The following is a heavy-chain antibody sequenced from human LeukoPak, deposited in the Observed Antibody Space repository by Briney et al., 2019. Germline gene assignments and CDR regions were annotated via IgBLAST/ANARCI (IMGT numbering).Heavy chain of an antibody. D-gene: IGHD3-16*02. Sequence: SQTLPLTCAISGDSVSSNSAAWNWIRQSPSRGLEWLGRTYHRPRWYNDYAVSVKSRITINPDTSKNQFSLQLKSVTPEDTAVYYCARIVGGSQDFWGQGTLVTVSS. J-gene: IGHJ4*02. CDR3: ARIVGGSQDF. V-gene: IGHV6-1*01. CDR1: GDSVSSNSAA. CDR2: TYHRPRWYN.